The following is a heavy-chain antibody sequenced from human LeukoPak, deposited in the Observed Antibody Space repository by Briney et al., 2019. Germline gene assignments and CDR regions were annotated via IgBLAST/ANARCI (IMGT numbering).Heavy chain of an antibody. V-gene: IGHV4-4*07. Sequence: PSETLSLTCTVSGGSLGSYYWSWVRQPAGKGLEWIGRSYTTGRTIYNPSLKSRVTMSLDTSKNQLSLNLSSVTAADTAVYYCARSGGSGFQLDSWGQGTLVTVSS. J-gene: IGHJ4*02. CDR3: ARSGGSGFQLDS. D-gene: IGHD1-26*01. CDR1: GGSLGSYY. CDR2: SYTTGRT.